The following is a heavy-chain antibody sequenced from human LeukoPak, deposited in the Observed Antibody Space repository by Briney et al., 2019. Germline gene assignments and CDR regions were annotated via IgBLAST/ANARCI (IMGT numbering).Heavy chain of an antibody. Sequence: PGGALRLSCAASGFTFSRYWRHWGRQAPGKGGVLGSRIESDGTTTTYADSVKGRFTISRDNAKNTLYLQMNSLRAEDTAVYYCTRGQSSGYSSGDYWGQGTLVTVSS. J-gene: IGHJ4*02. CDR1: GFTFSRYW. CDR2: IESDGTTT. D-gene: IGHD3-22*01. CDR3: TRGQSSGYSSGDY. V-gene: IGHV3-74*01.